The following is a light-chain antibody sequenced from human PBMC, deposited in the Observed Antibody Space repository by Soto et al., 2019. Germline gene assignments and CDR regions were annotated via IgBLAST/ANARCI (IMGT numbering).Light chain of an antibody. Sequence: QSALTQPASVSGSPGQSITISCTGTSSDVGTYDLVSWYQHHPGAAPKLMIYEATRRPSGISNRFSGSKSGNTASLTISGLQAEDEADYHCCSFAGSNSWVFGGGTKLTVL. J-gene: IGLJ3*02. CDR2: EAT. V-gene: IGLV2-23*01. CDR1: SSDVGTYDL. CDR3: CSFAGSNSWV.